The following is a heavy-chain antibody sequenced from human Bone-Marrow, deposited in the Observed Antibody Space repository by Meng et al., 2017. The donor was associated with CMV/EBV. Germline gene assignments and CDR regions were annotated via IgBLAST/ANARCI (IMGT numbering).Heavy chain of an antibody. Sequence: SETLSLTCTVSGYSISMGFYWGWIRQPPGKGLEWIGTIYLSGSTYFNPSLKSRVTISVDTSKNQFSLKLSSVTAADTAVYYCASSVGATPQFDYWGQGTLVTVSS. J-gene: IGHJ4*02. D-gene: IGHD1-26*01. CDR2: IYLSGST. CDR1: GYSISMGFY. CDR3: ASSVGATPQFDY. V-gene: IGHV4-38-2*02.